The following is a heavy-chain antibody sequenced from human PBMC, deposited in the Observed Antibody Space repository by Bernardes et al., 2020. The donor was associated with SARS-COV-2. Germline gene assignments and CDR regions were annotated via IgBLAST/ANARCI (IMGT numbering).Heavy chain of an antibody. CDR1: GYSFTAYD. CDR2: INPNSGHT. D-gene: IGHD2-21*01. Sequence: ASVKVSCKASGYSFTAYDINWVRQAPGQGLEWMGWINPNSGHTGFPQKFQGRVTVTRNTSLNTAYLELNSLTSDDTAMYYCATSFNSGVLLQHWRQGTLVTVSS. V-gene: IGHV1-8*02. CDR3: ATSFNSGVLLQH. J-gene: IGHJ1*01.